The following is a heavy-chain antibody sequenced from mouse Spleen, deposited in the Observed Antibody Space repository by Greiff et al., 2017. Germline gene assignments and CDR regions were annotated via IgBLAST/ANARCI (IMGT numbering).Heavy chain of an antibody. CDR3: ARRGGFDY. J-gene: IGHJ2*01. CDR1: GFTFSSYT. Sequence: EVHLVESGGGLVKPGGSLKLSCAASGFTFSSYTMSWVRQTPEKRLEWVATISGGGGNTYYPDSVKGRFTISRDNAKNTLYLQMSSLRSEDTALYYCARRGGFDYWGQGTTLTVSS. V-gene: IGHV5-9*01. CDR2: ISGGGGNT. D-gene: IGHD1-1*02.